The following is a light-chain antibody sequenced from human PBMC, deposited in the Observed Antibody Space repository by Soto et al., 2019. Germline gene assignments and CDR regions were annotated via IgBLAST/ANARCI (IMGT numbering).Light chain of an antibody. CDR1: QSLVFSDGNTY. V-gene: IGKV2-30*01. CDR2: KVS. CDR3: LQGKRRLWT. J-gene: IGKJ1*01. Sequence: DFVLTQSPLSLPVALGQPASISCRSSQSLVFSDGNTYLNWFQQRPGQSTRSLIYKVSNRDSGVPDRFRGSGSGTDFTLKISRVEAEDVGVYYCLQGKRRLWTFGQGTKVEIK.